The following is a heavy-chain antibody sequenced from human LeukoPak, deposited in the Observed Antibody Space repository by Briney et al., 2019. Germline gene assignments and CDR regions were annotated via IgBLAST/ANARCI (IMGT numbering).Heavy chain of an antibody. CDR2: MSSNGGYT. V-gene: IGHV3-64D*09. CDR3: VKDSSGYDPPHLDY. CDR1: EFTFSTHA. Sequence: PGGSLRLSCTASEFTFSTHAMHWVRQAPGKGLEYVSAMSSNGGYTYYADSVKGRFTISRDNSKNTLYLQMSSLRPEDTAVYYCVKDSSGYDPPHLDYWGQGTLVTVSS. J-gene: IGHJ4*02. D-gene: IGHD5-12*01.